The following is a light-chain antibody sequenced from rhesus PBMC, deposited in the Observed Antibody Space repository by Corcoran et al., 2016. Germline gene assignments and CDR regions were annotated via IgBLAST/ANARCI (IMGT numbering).Light chain of an antibody. V-gene: IGKV1-46*01. J-gene: IGKJ3*01. CDR2: SAS. Sequence: DIQMTQSPSSLSASVGDTVTITCRASQSFSSSLAWYQQKPGKAPKLLIYSASSLQSGVPSRFSGSKAGTDFTLTISSLQPEDIASYYGQQYYSDPFTFGPGTKLDIK. CDR3: QQYYSDPFT. CDR1: QSFSSS.